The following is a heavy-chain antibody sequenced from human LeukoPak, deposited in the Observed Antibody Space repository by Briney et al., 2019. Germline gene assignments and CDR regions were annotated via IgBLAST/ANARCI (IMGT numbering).Heavy chain of an antibody. V-gene: IGHV1-2*02. Sequence: ASVKVSCKASGYTFTGYYMHWVRQAPGQGLEWMGWINPNSGGTNYAQKFQGRVTMTRDTSISTAYMELSRLRSDDTAVYYCARDEMATISIQGWFDPWGQGTLVTVSS. CDR3: ARDEMATISIQGWFDP. CDR2: INPNSGGT. D-gene: IGHD5-24*01. J-gene: IGHJ5*02. CDR1: GYTFTGYY.